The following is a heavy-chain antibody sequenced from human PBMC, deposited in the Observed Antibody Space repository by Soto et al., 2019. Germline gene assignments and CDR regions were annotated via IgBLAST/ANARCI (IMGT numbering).Heavy chain of an antibody. V-gene: IGHV3-48*01. CDR3: ARDLDYGGNSEASDV. D-gene: IGHD4-17*01. CDR1: GLTFSSYS. CDR2: ISSSSSTI. J-gene: IGHJ3*01. Sequence: PGGSLRLSCAASGLTFSSYSMNWVRQAPGKGLEWVSYISSSSSTIYYADSVKGRFTISRDNAKNSLYLQMNSLKASDTAMYYCARDLDYGGNSEASDVWGQGTMVTVS.